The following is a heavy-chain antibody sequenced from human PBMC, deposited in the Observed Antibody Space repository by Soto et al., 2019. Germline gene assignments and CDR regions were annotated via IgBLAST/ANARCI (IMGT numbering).Heavy chain of an antibody. CDR2: IYWDDDK. Sequence: QITLKESGPTLVKPTQTLTLTCTFSGFSLSTSGVGVGWIRQSPGKALQWLALIYWDDDKRYTPSLKSRLTITKDTSKHEVVQTMTNMDPVDTATYYCAQRGVVTYAAGFDPWGQGTLVTVSS. D-gene: IGHD2-2*01. J-gene: IGHJ5*02. CDR1: GFSLSTSGVG. CDR3: AQRGVVTYAAGFDP. V-gene: IGHV2-5*02.